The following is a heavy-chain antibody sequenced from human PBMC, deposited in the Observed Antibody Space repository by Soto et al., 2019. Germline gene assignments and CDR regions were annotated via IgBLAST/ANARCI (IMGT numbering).Heavy chain of an antibody. V-gene: IGHV1-3*01. CDR3: ARDKVVAATGAFDI. CDR1: GYTFTSCA. CDR2: INAGNGNT. J-gene: IGHJ3*02. Sequence: ASVKVSCKASGYTFTSCAMHWVRQAPGQRLEWMGWINAGNGNTKYSQKFQGRVTITRDTSASTAYMELSSLRSEDTAVYYCARDKVVAATGAFDIWGQGTMVTV. D-gene: IGHD2-15*01.